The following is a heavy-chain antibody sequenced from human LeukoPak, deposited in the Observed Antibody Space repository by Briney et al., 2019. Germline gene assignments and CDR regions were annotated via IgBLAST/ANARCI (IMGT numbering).Heavy chain of an antibody. V-gene: IGHV4-59*08. CDR3: ARQGSGGRSFDV. CDR1: GGSISTYY. D-gene: IGHD1-26*01. Sequence: SETLSLTCTVSGGSISTYYWSWIGQPPGKGLEWIGYMYNSGSTNYNPSLKSRVTISIDTSKNQVSLRLSSVTAADTAVYYCARQGSGGRSFDVWGQGTMVTVSS. J-gene: IGHJ3*01. CDR2: MYNSGST.